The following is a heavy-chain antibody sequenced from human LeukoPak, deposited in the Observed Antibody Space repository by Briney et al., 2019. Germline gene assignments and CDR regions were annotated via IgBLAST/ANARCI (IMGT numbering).Heavy chain of an antibody. D-gene: IGHD1-26*01. CDR1: GYSISSGYY. V-gene: IGHV4-38-2*02. J-gene: IGHJ4*02. CDR2: IYHSGST. Sequence: SETLSLTCTVSGYSISSGYYWGWIRQPPGKGLEWIGSIYHSGSTYYNPSLKSRVTISVDTSKNQFSLKLSSVTAADTAVYYCAREVVGATRPSYFDYWGQGTLVTVSS. CDR3: AREVVGATRPSYFDY.